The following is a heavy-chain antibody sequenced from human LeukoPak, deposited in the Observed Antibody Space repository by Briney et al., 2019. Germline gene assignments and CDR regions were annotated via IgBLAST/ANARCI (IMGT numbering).Heavy chain of an antibody. J-gene: IGHJ4*02. Sequence: GASVKVSCKASGYSFTGYYMHWVRQAPGQGLEWMGWINPDSGGTKYAQRFQGRVTMTRDTSIRTAYMELSGLGSDDTAVYYCARDVDGEIIAATYWGQGTLVTVSS. D-gene: IGHD2-15*01. V-gene: IGHV1-2*02. CDR1: GYSFTGYY. CDR2: INPDSGGT. CDR3: ARDVDGEIIAATY.